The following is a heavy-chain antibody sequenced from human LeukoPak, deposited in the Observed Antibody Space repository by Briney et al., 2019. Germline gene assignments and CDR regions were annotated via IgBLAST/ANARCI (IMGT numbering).Heavy chain of an antibody. V-gene: IGHV1-2*02. D-gene: IGHD6-13*01. J-gene: IGHJ4*02. Sequence: ASVKVSCKASGYTFTGYYMHWVRQAPGQGLEWMGWINPNSGGTNYAQKFQGRVTMTRDTSISTAYMELSRLRSDDTAVYYCAGSRLGYSSSHDYWGQGTLVTVSS. CDR1: GYTFTGYY. CDR3: AGSRLGYSSSHDY. CDR2: INPNSGGT.